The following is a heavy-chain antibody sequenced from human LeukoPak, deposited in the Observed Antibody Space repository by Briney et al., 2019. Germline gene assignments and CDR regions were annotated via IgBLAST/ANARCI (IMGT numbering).Heavy chain of an antibody. D-gene: IGHD3-22*01. CDR3: ARAGTYYYDSSGYSPYFDY. V-gene: IGHV4-34*01. CDR2: INHSEST. J-gene: IGHJ4*02. Sequence: SETLSLTCAVYGGSFSGYYWSWIRQPPGKGLEWIGEINHSESTNYNPSLKSRVTISVDTSKNQFSLKLSSVTAADTAVYYCARAGTYYYDSSGYSPYFDYWGQGTLVTVSS. CDR1: GGSFSGYY.